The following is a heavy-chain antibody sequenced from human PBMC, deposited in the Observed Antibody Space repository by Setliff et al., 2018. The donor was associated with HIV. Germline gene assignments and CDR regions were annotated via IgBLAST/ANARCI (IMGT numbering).Heavy chain of an antibody. D-gene: IGHD2-2*01. Sequence: QPGGSLRLSCAASGFTFSTYWMSWVRQAPGKGLMWVSHIKIDGSSTNYADSVKGRFTISRDNAKNTLYLQMNSLRADDTAVYYCAKAWSVILPSSICNAFDIRGQGTMVTVSS. CDR1: GFTFSTYW. CDR2: IKIDGSST. V-gene: IGHV3-74*01. J-gene: IGHJ3*02. CDR3: AKAWSVILPSSICNAFDI.